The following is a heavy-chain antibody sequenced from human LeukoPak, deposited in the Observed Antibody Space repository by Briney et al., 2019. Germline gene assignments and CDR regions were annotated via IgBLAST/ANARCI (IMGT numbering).Heavy chain of an antibody. J-gene: IGHJ4*02. CDR3: ARVGYSSSSGDDY. Sequence: PQTLSLTCTVSGGSISSGAYYWSWIRQPPGKGLEWVGCIFHSGSTYYNPSLKTRVTISVDRSKNQFSLRLSSVTAADTAVYYCARVGYSSSSGDDYWGQGTLVTVSS. CDR1: GGSISSGAYY. D-gene: IGHD6-6*01. CDR2: IFHSGST. V-gene: IGHV4-30-2*01.